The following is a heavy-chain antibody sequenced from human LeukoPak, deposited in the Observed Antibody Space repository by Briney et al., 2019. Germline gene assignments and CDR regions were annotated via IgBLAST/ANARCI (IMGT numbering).Heavy chain of an antibody. Sequence: GASVKVSCKASGYTFTSYGISWVRQAPGQGLEWMGWISAYNGNTNYAQKLQGRVTMTTDTSTSTAYMELRSLRSDDTAVYYCARAAGGDSSLVFWFDPWGQGTLVTVSS. J-gene: IGHJ5*02. CDR2: ISAYNGNT. V-gene: IGHV1-18*01. D-gene: IGHD6-13*01. CDR3: ARAAGGDSSLVFWFDP. CDR1: GYTFTSYG.